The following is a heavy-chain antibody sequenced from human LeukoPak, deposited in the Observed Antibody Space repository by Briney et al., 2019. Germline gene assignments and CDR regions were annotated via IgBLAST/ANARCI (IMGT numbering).Heavy chain of an antibody. Sequence: GGSLRLSCAASGFTFSSYTMSWVREAPGKGLEWVSTITTSDGNTYYADSVKGRFTVSRDNSKNTLFLQMNSLRAEDTAVYYCAKDGGLWVSAHWGDSWGRGTLVTVSS. CDR2: ITTSDGNT. J-gene: IGHJ4*02. V-gene: IGHV3-23*01. CDR3: AKDGGLWVSAHWGDS. D-gene: IGHD7-27*01. CDR1: GFTFSSYT.